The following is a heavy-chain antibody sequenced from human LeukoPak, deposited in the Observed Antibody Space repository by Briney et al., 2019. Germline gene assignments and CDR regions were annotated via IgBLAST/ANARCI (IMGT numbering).Heavy chain of an antibody. V-gene: IGHV3-30-3*01. J-gene: IGHJ1*01. CDR2: ISFDGSNK. CDR1: RFTFSSYA. D-gene: IGHD3-22*01. CDR3: ATYSSLNRREFQY. Sequence: GGSLRLSCVVSRFTFSSYAMHWVRQAPGKGLEWVALISFDGSNKYYADSVKGRFTISRDNSKNTLYLQMNSLRAEDTAVYYCATYSSLNRREFQYWGQGTLLTVSS.